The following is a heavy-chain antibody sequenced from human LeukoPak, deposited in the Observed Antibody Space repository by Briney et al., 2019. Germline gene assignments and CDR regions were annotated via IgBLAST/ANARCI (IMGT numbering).Heavy chain of an antibody. CDR1: GFTFSSYA. CDR2: ISGSGGST. V-gene: IGHV3-23*01. Sequence: GGSLRLSCAASGFTFSSYAMSWVRQAPGKGLEWVSAISGSGGSTYYADCVKGRFTISRDNSRNTLYLQINTLRDEDTAVYYCAKGEVPSAIGIIAYGGQGTLVPVP. D-gene: IGHD2-2*02. CDR3: AKGEVPSAIGIIAY. J-gene: IGHJ4*02.